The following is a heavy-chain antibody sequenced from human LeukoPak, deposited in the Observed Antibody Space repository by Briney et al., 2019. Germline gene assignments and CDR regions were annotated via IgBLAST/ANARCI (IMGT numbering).Heavy chain of an antibody. V-gene: IGHV4-59*01. CDR3: ASYYDSSGLGIVDD. Sequence: SETLSLTCTVSGGSISSYYWSWIRQPQGKGLEWIGYIYYSGSSNNNPSLKSRVTISVDTSKNQFSLKLSSVTAAHTAVYYCASYYDSSGLGIVDDWGQGNLVTVSS. D-gene: IGHD3-22*01. J-gene: IGHJ4*02. CDR1: GGSISSYY. CDR2: IYYSGSS.